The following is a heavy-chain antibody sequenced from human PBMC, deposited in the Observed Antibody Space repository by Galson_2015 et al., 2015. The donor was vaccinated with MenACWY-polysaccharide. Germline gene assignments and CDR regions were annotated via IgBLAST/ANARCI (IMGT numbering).Heavy chain of an antibody. CDR3: TRVEKYSGSFYILY. CDR2: IFHSGTT. J-gene: IGHJ4*02. V-gene: IGHV4-38-2*01. Sequence: ETLSLTCAVSDYSIRSGYFWGWIRQPPGKGLEWIASIFHSGTTYYNPSLKSRVTISVDTSKNQFSLKLSSVTAADTAVYYCTRVEKYSGSFYILYWGQGTLVTVSS. D-gene: IGHD1-26*01. CDR1: DYSIRSGYF.